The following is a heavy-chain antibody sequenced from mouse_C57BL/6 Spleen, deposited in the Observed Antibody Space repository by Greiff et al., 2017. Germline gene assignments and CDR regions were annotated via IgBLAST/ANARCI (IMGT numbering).Heavy chain of an antibody. CDR1: GYLFTGYY. Sequence: VQLQQSGPELVKPGASVKISCKASGYLFTGYYMNWVKQSPEKSLEWIGEINPSTGGTTYNQKFKAKATLTVDKSSSTAYMQLKSLTSEDSAVYYCARIYYSNYVYFDYWGQGTTLTVSS. V-gene: IGHV1-42*01. CDR3: ARIYYSNYVYFDY. D-gene: IGHD2-5*01. CDR2: INPSTGGT. J-gene: IGHJ2*01.